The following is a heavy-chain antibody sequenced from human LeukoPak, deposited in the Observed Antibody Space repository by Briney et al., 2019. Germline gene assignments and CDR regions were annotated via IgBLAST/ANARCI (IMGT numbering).Heavy chain of an antibody. D-gene: IGHD6-13*01. CDR1: GFSFSDYY. J-gene: IGHJ4*02. CDR3: AKDIVAAGLFFDY. Sequence: PGGSLRLSCAASGFSFSDYYMGWIRQAPGKGLDWVSFIGNSNSGSATYYADSVKGRFTISRDNAKNSLYLQMDSLRAEDTAVHYCAKDIVAAGLFFDYWGQGTLVTVSS. CDR2: IGNSNSGSAT. V-gene: IGHV3-11*01.